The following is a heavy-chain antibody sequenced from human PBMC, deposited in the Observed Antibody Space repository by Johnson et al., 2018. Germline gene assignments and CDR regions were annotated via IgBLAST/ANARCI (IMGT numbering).Heavy chain of an antibody. CDR3: ARVLGTRSLYYYYGMDV. J-gene: IGHJ6*02. Sequence: QVQLVQSGGGVIPPGRSLRLSCAASGFTFSNYGMHWVRQAPGKGLEWVAGISYDGVHQNYADSVKGRFTISRDNSKNTLYLQMNSLRAEDTAVYYCARVLGTRSLYYYYGMDVWGQGTTVTVSS. CDR1: GFTFSNYG. D-gene: IGHD7-27*01. V-gene: IGHV3-30*03. CDR2: ISYDGVHQ.